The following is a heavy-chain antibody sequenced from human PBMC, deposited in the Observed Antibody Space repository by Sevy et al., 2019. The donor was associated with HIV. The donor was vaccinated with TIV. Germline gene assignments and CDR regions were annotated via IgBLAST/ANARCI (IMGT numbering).Heavy chain of an antibody. V-gene: IGHV3-30-3*01. Sequence: GGSLRLSCAASGFTFSYFSMHWVRQAPGKGLEWVATISHDANNDHYADSEKGRFTISRDNSKNALYLQMNNLRADDTAVYFCALERLTSNVAEYFHNWGQGTLVTVSS. CDR3: ALERLTSNVAEYFHN. D-gene: IGHD1-1*01. CDR1: GFTFSYFS. J-gene: IGHJ1*01. CDR2: ISHDANND.